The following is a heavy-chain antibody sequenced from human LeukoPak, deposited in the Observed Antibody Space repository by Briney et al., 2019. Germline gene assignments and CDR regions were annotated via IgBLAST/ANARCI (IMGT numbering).Heavy chain of an antibody. CDR3: ARELWFGEYFDY. CDR1: GLTLSSYE. V-gene: IGHV3-48*03. Sequence: GGSPRLSCAASGLTLSSYEMNWVRQAPGKGLEWVSYISSSGSTIYYADSVKGRFTISRDNAKNSLYLQMNSLRAEDTAVYYCARELWFGEYFDYWGQGTLVTVSS. D-gene: IGHD3-10*01. J-gene: IGHJ4*02. CDR2: ISSSGSTI.